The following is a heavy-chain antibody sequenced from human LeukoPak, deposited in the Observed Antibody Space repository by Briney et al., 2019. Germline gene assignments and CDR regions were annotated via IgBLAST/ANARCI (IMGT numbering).Heavy chain of an antibody. V-gene: IGHV3-23*01. CDR1: GFTFSSYA. D-gene: IGHD3-22*01. CDR3: AKDLYDYDQPQPEYFQH. Sequence: PGGSLRLSCAASGFTFSSYAMSWVRQAPGKGLEWVSAISGSGGSTYYADSVKGRFTISRDNSKNTLYLQMNSLRAEDTAVYYCAKDLYDYDQPQPEYFQHWGQGTLVTVSS. J-gene: IGHJ1*01. CDR2: ISGSGGST.